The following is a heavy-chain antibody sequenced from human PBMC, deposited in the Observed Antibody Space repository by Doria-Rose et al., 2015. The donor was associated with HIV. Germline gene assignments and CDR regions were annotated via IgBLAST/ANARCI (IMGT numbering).Heavy chain of an antibody. CDR1: GGSFRGYY. CDR3: ARAGPEYYFDS. CDR2: INHSGSP. V-gene: IGHV4-34*01. Sequence: QVQLQQWDAGLLKPSETLSLTCAVYGGSFRGYYWNWIRQPPGKGLEWIGEINHSGSPNYNPSLKSRVTMSVDTSRKQLSLNLNSGTAADTAVYYCARAGPEYYFDSWGQGTLVTVSS. J-gene: IGHJ4*02.